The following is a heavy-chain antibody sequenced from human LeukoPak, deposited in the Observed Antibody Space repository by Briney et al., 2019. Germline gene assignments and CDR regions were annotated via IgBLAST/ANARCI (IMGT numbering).Heavy chain of an antibody. J-gene: IGHJ3*01. D-gene: IGHD1-7*01. V-gene: IGHV3-23*01. CDR2: IRGSGTRT. CDR3: AKDLRGSWNYEGLDAFDL. CDR1: GFTFSSYA. Sequence: GGSLRLSCAASGFTFSSYAMSWVRQAPGKGLEWVSGIRGSGTRTFYADSVKGRFSISRDNSKNTLYLQMNNLRAEDTAVYYCAKDLRGSWNYEGLDAFDLWGQGTMVTVSS.